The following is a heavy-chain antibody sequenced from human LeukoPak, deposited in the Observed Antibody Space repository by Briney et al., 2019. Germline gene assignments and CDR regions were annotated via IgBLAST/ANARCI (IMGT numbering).Heavy chain of an antibody. Sequence: PSETLSLTCAVYGGSFSGYYWSWIRQPPGKGLEWIGEINHSGSTNYNPSLKSRVTISVDTSKNQFSLKLSSVTAADTAVYYCARGWNYYGSRAGAPTLFGYWGQGTLVTVSS. CDR1: GGSFSGYY. CDR2: INHSGST. J-gene: IGHJ4*02. D-gene: IGHD3-10*01. V-gene: IGHV4-34*01. CDR3: ARGWNYYGSRAGAPTLFGY.